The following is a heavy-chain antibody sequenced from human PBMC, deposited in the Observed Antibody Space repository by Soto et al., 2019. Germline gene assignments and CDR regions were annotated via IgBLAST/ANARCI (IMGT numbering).Heavy chain of an antibody. CDR3: AHRLPGDKFDY. CDR1: GFSLSTSGVG. CDR2: IYWDDDK. V-gene: IGHV2-5*02. J-gene: IGHJ4*02. D-gene: IGHD2-21*02. Sequence: QITLKESGPTLVKPTQTLTLTCTFSGFSLSTSGVGVGWIRQPPGKALEWLALIYWDDDKRYSPSLKSRLTSTKDTSKNQVVLKMTNMDPVDTATYYCAHRLPGDKFDYWGQRTLVTVSS.